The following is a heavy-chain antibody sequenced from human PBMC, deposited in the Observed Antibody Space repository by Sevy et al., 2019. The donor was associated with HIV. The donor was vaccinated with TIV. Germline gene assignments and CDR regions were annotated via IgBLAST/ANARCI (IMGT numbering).Heavy chain of an antibody. CDR3: AREGGGNGDNWFDP. J-gene: IGHJ5*02. Sequence: ASVKVSCKASGYTFTSYAMNWVRQAPGQGLEWMGWINTNTGNPTYAQGFTGRFVFSLDTSVSTAYLQISSLKAEDTAVYYCAREGGGNGDNWFDPWGQGTLVTVSS. CDR2: INTNTGNP. D-gene: IGHD2-8*01. CDR1: GYTFTSYA. V-gene: IGHV7-4-1*02.